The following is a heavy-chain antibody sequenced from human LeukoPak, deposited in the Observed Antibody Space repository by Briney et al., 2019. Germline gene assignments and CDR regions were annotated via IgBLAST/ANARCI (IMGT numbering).Heavy chain of an antibody. CDR2: INSDGSST. CDR1: GFTFSSYW. V-gene: IGHV3-74*01. CDR3: TRVRLFRQKAFDI. D-gene: IGHD3-22*01. J-gene: IGHJ3*02. Sequence: GGSLRLSCAASGFTFSSYWMHWVRQAPGKGLVWVSRINSDGSSTSYADSVKGRFTISRDNAKNSLYLQMNSLRAEDTAVYYCTRVRLFRQKAFDIWGQGTMVTVSS.